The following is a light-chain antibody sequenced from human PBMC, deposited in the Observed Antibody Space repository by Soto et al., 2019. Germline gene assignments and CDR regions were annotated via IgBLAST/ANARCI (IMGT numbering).Light chain of an antibody. CDR1: SRDVGGYNY. CDR2: EVI. V-gene: IGLV2-14*01. Sequence: QSALTQPASVSGSPGQSITISCTGTSRDVGGYNYVSWYQQHPGKAPKLMIYEVINRPSGVSNRFSGSKSGNTASLTISGLQAEDEADYYCSSYTSSSTGVFGGGTKLTVL. J-gene: IGLJ2*01. CDR3: SSYTSSSTGV.